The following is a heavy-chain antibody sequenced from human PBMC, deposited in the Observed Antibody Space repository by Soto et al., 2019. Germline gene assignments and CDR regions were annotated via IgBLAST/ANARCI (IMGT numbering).Heavy chain of an antibody. CDR2: IYDDGSA. J-gene: IGHJ4*02. V-gene: IGHV4-59*01. CDR1: GGSISSSY. CDR3: ARVAY. Sequence: SETLSLTCTVSGGSISSSYWSWTRQPPGKGLEWLAYIYDDGSADYNPSLKSRATISLDTSKNQFSLKLTSVTAADTAVYYCARVAYWGPGTQVTVSS.